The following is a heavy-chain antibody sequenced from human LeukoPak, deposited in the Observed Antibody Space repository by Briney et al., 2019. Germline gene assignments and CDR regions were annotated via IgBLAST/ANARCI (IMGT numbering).Heavy chain of an antibody. CDR2: ISSSTTYT. Sequence: GGSLRLSCAASGFTFSTYSMNWVRQAPGKGLEWVSSISSSTTYTFYADSLKGRFTISRDNAKNSLYLQMNSLRAEDTAVYYCARTLGYCSSTSCYKGSAFDIWGQGTMVTVSP. CDR1: GFTFSTYS. D-gene: IGHD2-2*02. J-gene: IGHJ3*02. CDR3: ARTLGYCSSTSCYKGSAFDI. V-gene: IGHV3-21*01.